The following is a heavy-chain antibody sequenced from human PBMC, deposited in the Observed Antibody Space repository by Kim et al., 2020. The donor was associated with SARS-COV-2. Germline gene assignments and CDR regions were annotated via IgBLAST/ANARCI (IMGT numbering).Heavy chain of an antibody. D-gene: IGHD3-22*01. J-gene: IGHJ4*02. CDR1: GGNFSSYA. Sequence: SVKVSCKASGGNFSSYAISWVRQAPGQGLEWMGGIIPIFGTANYAQKFQGRVTITADESTSTAYMELSSLRSEDTAVYYCASFGHYYDSSGPCWGQGTLVTVSS. V-gene: IGHV1-69*13. CDR3: ASFGHYYDSSGPC. CDR2: IIPIFGTA.